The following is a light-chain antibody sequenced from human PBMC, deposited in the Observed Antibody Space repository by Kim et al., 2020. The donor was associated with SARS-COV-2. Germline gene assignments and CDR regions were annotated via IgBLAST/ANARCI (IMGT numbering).Light chain of an antibody. Sequence: PGERATLSCSASQSVSGSYLAWYQQKPGQAPRLLIYGASSRATGIPDRFSGSGSGTDFTLTISRLEPEDFAVYYCQQYGSSLGWTFGQGTKVDIK. CDR2: GAS. CDR3: QQYGSSLGWT. V-gene: IGKV3-20*01. J-gene: IGKJ1*01. CDR1: QSVSGSY.